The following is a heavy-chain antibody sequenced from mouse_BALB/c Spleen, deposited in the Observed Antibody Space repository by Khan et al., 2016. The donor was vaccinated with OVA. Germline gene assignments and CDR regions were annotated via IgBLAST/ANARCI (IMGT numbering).Heavy chain of an antibody. CDR3: ARQHYCHYNSMDY. V-gene: IGHV2-6-1*01. D-gene: IGHD1-1*01. J-gene: IGHJ4*01. CDR1: GFSLTNYG. Sequence: VQLVESGPGLVAPSQSLSITCTISGFSLTNYGIHWVRQPPGKGLEWLVVIWSDGSTTYNSALKTRLTIITDNSKSQVSLKMISLQTDDTAVYFCARQHYCHYNSMDYWGQGTSVTVSS. CDR2: IWSDGST.